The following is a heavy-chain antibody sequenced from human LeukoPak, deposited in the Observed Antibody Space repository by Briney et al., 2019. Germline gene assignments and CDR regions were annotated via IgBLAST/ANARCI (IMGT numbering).Heavy chain of an antibody. J-gene: IGHJ4*02. CDR2: MNPNSGNT. CDR1: GYTFTSYD. D-gene: IGHD3-10*01. CDR3: ARAPKRFGELLSIAGFDY. V-gene: IGHV1-8*03. Sequence: ASVKVSCKASGYTFTSYDINWVRQATGQGLEWMGWMNPNSGNTGYAQKFQGRVTITRNTSISTAYMELSSLRSADTAVYYCARAPKRFGELLSIAGFDYWGQGTLVTVSS.